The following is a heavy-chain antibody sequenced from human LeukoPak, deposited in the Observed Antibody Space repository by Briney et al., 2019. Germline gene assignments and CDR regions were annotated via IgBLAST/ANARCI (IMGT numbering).Heavy chain of an antibody. CDR1: GYTFTSYD. CDR2: MNPNSGNT. V-gene: IGHV1-8*01. J-gene: IGHJ4*02. Sequence: ASVKVSCKASGYTFTSYDINWVRQATGQGLEWMGWMNPNSGNTGYAQKFQGRVTMTRNTSISTAYMELSSLRSEDTAVYYCARGLLGYDDRDYWGQGTLVTVSS. D-gene: IGHD2-15*01. CDR3: ARGLLGYDDRDY.